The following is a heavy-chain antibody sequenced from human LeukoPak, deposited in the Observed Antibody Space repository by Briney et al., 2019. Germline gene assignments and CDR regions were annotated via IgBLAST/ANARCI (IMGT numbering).Heavy chain of an antibody. V-gene: IGHV5-10-1*01. CDR2: IDPGASYT. J-gene: IGHJ4*02. Sequence: RGESLKISCEGSGYRFTSYWITWVRQMPGKALEWLGRIDPGASYTNYNPSIQGHVSISFDKSISTAYLQWSSLKASDTAMYYCARGAYTYDYWGQGTLVTVSS. CDR1: GYRFTSYW. D-gene: IGHD5-18*01. CDR3: ARGAYTYDY.